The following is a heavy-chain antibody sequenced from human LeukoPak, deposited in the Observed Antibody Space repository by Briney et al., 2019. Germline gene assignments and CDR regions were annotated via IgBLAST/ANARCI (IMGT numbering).Heavy chain of an antibody. CDR1: GGSISSSSYY. V-gene: IGHV4-39*07. J-gene: IGHJ4*02. CDR3: ARSLGHYDILTGYYTDWSLDY. Sequence: PSETLSLTCTVSGGSISSSSYYWGWIRQPPGKGLEWIGSIYYSGSTYYNPSLKSRVTISVDTSKNQFSLKLSSVTAADTAVYYCARSLGHYDILTGYYTDWSLDYWGQGTLVTVSS. CDR2: IYYSGST. D-gene: IGHD3-9*01.